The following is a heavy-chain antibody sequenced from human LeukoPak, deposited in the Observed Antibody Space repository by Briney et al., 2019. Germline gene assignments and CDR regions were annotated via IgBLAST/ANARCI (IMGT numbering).Heavy chain of an antibody. CDR2: ISHTGST. CDR1: GYSLTNHY. Sequence: SETLSLTCAVYGYSLTNHYWIWIRQPPGKGLEWIGEISHTGSTNYNPSLRSRVTISIDTSKNQFFLRLNSVTAADTAVYFCARGPAAVHPWGQGTLVTASS. V-gene: IGHV4-34*01. CDR3: ARGPAAVHP. J-gene: IGHJ5*02. D-gene: IGHD6-13*01.